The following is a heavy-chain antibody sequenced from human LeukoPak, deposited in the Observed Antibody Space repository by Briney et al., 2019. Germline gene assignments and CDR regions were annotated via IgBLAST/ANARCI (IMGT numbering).Heavy chain of an antibody. D-gene: IGHD6-19*01. CDR1: GGSIRSNY. J-gene: IGHJ4*02. CDR2: IYTSGST. CDR3: ASKPDSSGHFDY. Sequence: SSETLSLTCTVSGGSIRSNYWSWIRQPAGKELEWIGRIYTSGSTNYNPSLKSRVTMSVDTSKNQFSLKLSSVTAADTAVYYCASKPDSSGHFDYWGQGTLVTVSS. V-gene: IGHV4-4*07.